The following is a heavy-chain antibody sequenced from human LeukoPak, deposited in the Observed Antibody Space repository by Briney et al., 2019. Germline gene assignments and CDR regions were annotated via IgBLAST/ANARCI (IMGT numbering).Heavy chain of an antibody. CDR1: GYSFTNYW. Sequence: GESLKISCKGSGYSFTNYWIGWVRQMPGKGLVGMVIILPRDSDPRYSPAFQGQVPISADKSISTALLQWSSLKASDTAMYYCARGSGTFPFFDYWGQGTLVTVSS. D-gene: IGHD1-26*01. CDR2: ILPRDSDP. V-gene: IGHV5-51*06. CDR3: ARGSGTFPFFDY. J-gene: IGHJ4*02.